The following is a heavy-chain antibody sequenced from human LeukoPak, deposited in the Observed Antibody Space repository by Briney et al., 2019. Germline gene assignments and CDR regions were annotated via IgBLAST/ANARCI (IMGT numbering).Heavy chain of an antibody. V-gene: IGHV3-53*01. CDR1: GFTVSSNY. D-gene: IGHD6-13*01. CDR3: ARGPLHSSPLVFDY. Sequence: LPGGSLRLSCAASGFTVSSNYMSWVRQAPGKGLEWVSVIYSGGSTYYADSVKGRFTISRDNSKNTLYLQMNSLRAEDTAVYYCARGPLHSSPLVFDYWGQGTLVTVSS. J-gene: IGHJ4*02. CDR2: IYSGGST.